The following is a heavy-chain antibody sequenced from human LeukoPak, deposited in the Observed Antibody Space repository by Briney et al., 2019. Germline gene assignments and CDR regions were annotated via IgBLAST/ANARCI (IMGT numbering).Heavy chain of an antibody. CDR2: ISSSSSYI. Sequence: GGSLRLSCAACGFTFSSYSMNWVRQAPGKGLEGVSSISSSSSYIYYADSVRGRFTISRDNAKHSLYLQMNRLRAEDTAVYYCAREVDIYDYVWGSYRYVTGGMDVWGKGTTVTVSS. J-gene: IGHJ6*04. CDR3: AREVDIYDYVWGSYRYVTGGMDV. D-gene: IGHD3-16*02. CDR1: GFTFSSYS. V-gene: IGHV3-21*01.